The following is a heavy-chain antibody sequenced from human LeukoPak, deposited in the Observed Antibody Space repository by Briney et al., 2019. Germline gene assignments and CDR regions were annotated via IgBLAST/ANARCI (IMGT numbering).Heavy chain of an antibody. CDR2: TYYSGST. J-gene: IGHJ4*02. D-gene: IGHD3-9*01. V-gene: IGHV4-59*01. Sequence: SETLSLTCTVSGGSISSYYWSWIRQPPGKGLEWIGCTYYSGSTNYNPSLKSRVTISVDTSKNQFSLKPSSVTAADTAVYYCARGGVDDILTGYPSIDYWGQGTLVTVSS. CDR1: GGSISSYY. CDR3: ARGGVDDILTGYPSIDY.